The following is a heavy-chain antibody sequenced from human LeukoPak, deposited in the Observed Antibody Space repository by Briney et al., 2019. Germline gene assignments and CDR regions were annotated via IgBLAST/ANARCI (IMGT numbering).Heavy chain of an antibody. D-gene: IGHD1-14*01. CDR1: GASISSYY. V-gene: IGHV4-4*07. Sequence: SETLSLTCTVSGASISSYYWSWIRQPAGKGLEWIGRVYSSGSTNYNPSPKSRGTMSEDTSKNKFSLQLRSVTAADTAVYYCARVPDGYNWSDCWGQGTQVSLS. CDR3: ARVPDGYNWSDC. J-gene: IGHJ5*01. CDR2: VYSSGST.